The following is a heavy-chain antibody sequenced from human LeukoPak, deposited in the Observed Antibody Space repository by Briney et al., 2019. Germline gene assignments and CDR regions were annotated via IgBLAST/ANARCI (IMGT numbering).Heavy chain of an antibody. D-gene: IGHD5/OR15-5a*01. CDR2: ISPDGSYT. CDR1: GFIFSDFY. CDR3: ASDQVSGVFDY. Sequence: GGSLRLSCAGSGFIFSDFYINWIRQSPGKGLEWLAYISPDGSYTTYGDSVKGRFVISRDNAKNSVSLQINSLRVGDTALYFCASDQVSGVFDYWGQGARVTVS. V-gene: IGHV3-11*05. J-gene: IGHJ4*02.